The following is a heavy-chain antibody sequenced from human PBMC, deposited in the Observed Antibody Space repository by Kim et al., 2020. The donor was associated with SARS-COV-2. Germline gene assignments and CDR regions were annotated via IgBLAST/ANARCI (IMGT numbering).Heavy chain of an antibody. CDR2: IHYSGST. Sequence: SETLSLTCTVSGGSISSYYWSWIRQPPGKGLEWIGYIHYSGSTNYNPSLKSRVTMSVDTSKNQFSLNLSTVTAADTAVYYCARRSRSGSFGELDFWGQGTLVTVSS. CDR3: ARRSRSGSFGELDF. D-gene: IGHD3-10*01. V-gene: IGHV4-59*01. CDR1: GGSISSYY. J-gene: IGHJ4*02.